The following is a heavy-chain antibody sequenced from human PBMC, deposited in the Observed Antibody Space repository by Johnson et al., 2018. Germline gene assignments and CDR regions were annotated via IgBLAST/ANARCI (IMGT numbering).Heavy chain of an antibody. CDR2: MNSDGSNT. V-gene: IGHV3-74*01. Sequence: EVQLLETGGGLVQPGGSLRLSCAASWFTFSTYWMHWVRQAPGKGLVWVARMNSDGSNTYYADSVKGRFTISRDNAKNTLYLPMHSLRAEDTAVYYCARLPHLVGMDVWGQGTTVTVSS. J-gene: IGHJ6*02. CDR1: WFTFSTYW. CDR3: ARLPHLVGMDV.